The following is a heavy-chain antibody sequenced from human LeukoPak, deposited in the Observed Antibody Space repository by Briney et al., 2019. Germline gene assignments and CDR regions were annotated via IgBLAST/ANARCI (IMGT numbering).Heavy chain of an antibody. J-gene: IGHJ4*02. CDR2: INPNSGGT. V-gene: IGHV1-2*02. CDR3: ARTSSFDY. CDR1: GYNFTGYY. Sequence: GASVKVSCKASGYNFTGYYIHWVRQAPGQGLEWMGWINPNSGGTNYAQKFQGRVTMTRDTSISTAYMELSSLISDDTAVYYCARTSSFDYWGQGTLVTVSS. D-gene: IGHD2-2*01.